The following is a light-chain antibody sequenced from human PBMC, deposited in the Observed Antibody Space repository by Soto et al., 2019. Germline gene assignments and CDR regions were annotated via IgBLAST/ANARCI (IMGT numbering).Light chain of an antibody. CDR2: DAS. CDR1: QTIDNT. J-gene: IGKJ5*01. Sequence: PATLSLSPGERATLSCRASQTIDNTLAWYQRKPGQAPRLLIYDASTRATGVPARFSGSGSGTDFTLTISSLQSEDFAVYYCQQYNNWPFITFGQGTRLEIK. CDR3: QQYNNWPFIT. V-gene: IGKV3-15*01.